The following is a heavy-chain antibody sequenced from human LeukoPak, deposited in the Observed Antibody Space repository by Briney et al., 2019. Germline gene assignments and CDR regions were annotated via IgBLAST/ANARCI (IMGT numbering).Heavy chain of an antibody. D-gene: IGHD3-10*01. CDR2: IYYSGST. V-gene: IGHV4-59*01. CDR1: GGSISSYY. CDR3: ARVGKYELLWSPGAFDI. Sequence: SETLSLTCTVSGGSISSYYWRWIRQPPGKGLEWIGYIYYSGSTNYNPSLKSRVTISVDTSKNQFSLKLSSVTAADTAVYYCARVGKYELLWSPGAFDIWGQGTMVTVSS. J-gene: IGHJ3*02.